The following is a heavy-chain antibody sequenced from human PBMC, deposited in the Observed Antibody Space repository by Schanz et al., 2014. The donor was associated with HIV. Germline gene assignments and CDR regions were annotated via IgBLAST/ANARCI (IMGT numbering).Heavy chain of an antibody. CDR2: IIPIFGTT. D-gene: IGHD5-18*01. V-gene: IGHV1-69*01. Sequence: QVPLVQSGAEVKKPGSSVKVSCKASGGTFSSYAISWVRQAPGQGLEWMGGIIPIFGTTNYAQKFQGRVTITADESTSTAYMELSSPRSEDTAVYYCASGRFDTVIWWGDAFLIWGRGTMVTVSS. CDR1: GGTFSSYA. J-gene: IGHJ3*02. CDR3: ASGRFDTVIWWGDAFLI.